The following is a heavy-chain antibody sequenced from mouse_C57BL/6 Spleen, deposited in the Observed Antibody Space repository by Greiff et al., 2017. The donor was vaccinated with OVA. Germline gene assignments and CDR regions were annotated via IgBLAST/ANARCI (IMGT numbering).Heavy chain of an antibody. V-gene: IGHV8-12*01. CDR3: ARRAIYYGNHWYFDV. CDR2: IYWDDDK. Sequence: QVTLKECGPGILQSSQTLSLTCSFSGFSLSTSGMGVSWIRQPSGKGLEWLAHIYWDDDKRYNPSLKSRHTISKATSRNQVFLKITSVDTADTATYYCARRAIYYGNHWYFDVWGTGTTVTVSS. D-gene: IGHD2-1*01. J-gene: IGHJ1*03. CDR1: GFSLSTSGMG.